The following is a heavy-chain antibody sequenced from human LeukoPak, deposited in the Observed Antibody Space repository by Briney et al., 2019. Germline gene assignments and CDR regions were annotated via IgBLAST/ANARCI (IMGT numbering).Heavy chain of an antibody. D-gene: IGHD3-3*01. J-gene: IGHJ6*03. CDR2: IYDSEST. CDR3: ARVLQNYYYLDV. CDR1: GGSISSHY. V-gene: IGHV4-59*11. Sequence: SETLSLTCTVSGGSISSHYWSWVRQPPGKGLERIGNIYDSESTHYKSSPKSRVTISVDTSKNQFSLRLSSVTAADTAVYYCARVLQNYYYLDVWGKGTTATVSS.